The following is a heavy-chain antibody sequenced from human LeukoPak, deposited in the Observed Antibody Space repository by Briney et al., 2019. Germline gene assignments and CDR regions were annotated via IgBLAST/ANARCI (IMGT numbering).Heavy chain of an antibody. J-gene: IGHJ5*02. V-gene: IGHV3-33*01. Sequence: GRSLRLSCAASGFTFSSYGMHWVRQAPGKGLEWVAVIWYDGSNKYYADSVKGRFTISRDNSKNTLYLQMNSLRAEDTAVYYCARAARLWFGEKSWFDPWGQGTLVTVSS. CDR2: IWYDGSNK. D-gene: IGHD3-10*01. CDR1: GFTFSSYG. CDR3: ARAARLWFGEKSWFDP.